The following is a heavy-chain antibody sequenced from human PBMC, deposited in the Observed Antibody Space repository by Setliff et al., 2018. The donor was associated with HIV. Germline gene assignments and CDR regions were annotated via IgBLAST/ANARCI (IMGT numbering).Heavy chain of an antibody. V-gene: IGHV1-18*01. CDR3: ARSDWELVLSSFDY. J-gene: IGHJ4*02. D-gene: IGHD1-26*01. CDR2: ISAYDGNT. Sequence: GASVKVSCKASGYTFASYGITWVRQAPGQGLEWMGWISAYDGNTNYAQKVRERVTLTTDTATTTAFMELKNLTSADTAVYFCARSDWELVLSSFDYWGQGTQFTVSS. CDR1: GYTFASYG.